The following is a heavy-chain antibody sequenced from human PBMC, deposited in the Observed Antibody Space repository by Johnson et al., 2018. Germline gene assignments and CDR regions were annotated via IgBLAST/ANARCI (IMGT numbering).Heavy chain of an antibody. J-gene: IGHJ3*02. CDR1: GFTFSTYS. CDR3: ASLGPDAFDI. V-gene: IGHV3-48*01. Sequence: VQLVESGGGLVQPGGSQRLRLSCAASGFTFSTYSMIWVRQAPGKGLEWVSYISTSSSTIYYADSVKGRFTMTRDNSKNILYLHMNTLRTEDTAVYYCASLGPDAFDIWGQGTMVTVSS. CDR2: ISTSSSTI. D-gene: IGHD3-16*01.